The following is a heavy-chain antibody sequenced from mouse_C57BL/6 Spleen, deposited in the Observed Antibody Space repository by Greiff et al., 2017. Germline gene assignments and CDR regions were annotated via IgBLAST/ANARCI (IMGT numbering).Heavy chain of an antibody. J-gene: IGHJ3*01. CDR1: GFNIKDDY. CDR3: TLYGNYVLAY. V-gene: IGHV14-4*01. D-gene: IGHD2-1*01. CDR2: IDPENGDT. Sequence: EVQLQQSGAELVRPGASVKLSCTASGFNIKDDYMHWVKQRPEQGLEWIGWIDPENGDTEYASKFQGKATITAHTSSNTAYLQLSRLTSEYTAVYYCTLYGNYVLAYWGQGTLVTVSA.